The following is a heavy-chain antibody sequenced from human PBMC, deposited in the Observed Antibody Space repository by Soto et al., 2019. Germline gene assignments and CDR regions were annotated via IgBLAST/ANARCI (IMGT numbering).Heavy chain of an antibody. D-gene: IGHD3-16*01. CDR3: AKWGPYVFPMGY. CDR2: VTYDGTNK. V-gene: IGHV3-30*18. J-gene: IGHJ4*02. CDR1: GFTFSNFG. Sequence: GGSLRLSCAASGFTFSNFGMHWVRQAPDTGLDWVAAVTYDGTNKYYADSVKGRFTISKDNSKNTLYLQMNSLRADDTAVYYCAKWGPYVFPMGYWGQGTLVTVPA.